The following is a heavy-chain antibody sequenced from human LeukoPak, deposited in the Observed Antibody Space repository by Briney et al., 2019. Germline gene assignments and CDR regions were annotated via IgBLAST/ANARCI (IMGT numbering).Heavy chain of an antibody. CDR1: GFTFSSYV. CDR3: AKDLGGKPYYYYGMDV. Sequence: GGSLRLSCAASGFTFSSYVMSWVRQAPGKGLEWVSAISGGGGGTFYADSVKGRFTISRDNSKNTLYLQMNSLSAEDTAVYYCAKDLGGKPYYYYGMDVWGQGTTVTVSS. J-gene: IGHJ6*02. V-gene: IGHV3-23*01. CDR2: ISGGGGGT.